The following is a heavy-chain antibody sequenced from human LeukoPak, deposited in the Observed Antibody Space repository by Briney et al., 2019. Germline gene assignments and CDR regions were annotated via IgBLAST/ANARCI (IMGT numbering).Heavy chain of an antibody. V-gene: IGHV1-69*05. D-gene: IGHD3-22*01. CDR2: IIPIFGTA. CDR1: GGTFSSYA. Sequence: GSSVKVSCKASGGTFSSYAISWVRQAPGQGLEWMGGIIPIFGTANYAQKFQGRVTITTDESTSTAYMELNSLRSEDTAVYYCARDHGDYYDSSGYRPPSYYYYMDVWGKGTTVTVSS. CDR3: ARDHGDYYDSSGYRPPSYYYYMDV. J-gene: IGHJ6*03.